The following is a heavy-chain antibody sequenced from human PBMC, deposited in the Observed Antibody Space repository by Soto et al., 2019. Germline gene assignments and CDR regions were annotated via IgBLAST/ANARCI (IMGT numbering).Heavy chain of an antibody. CDR2: INAGNGNT. J-gene: IGHJ4*02. V-gene: IGHV1-3*01. D-gene: IGHD3-10*01. Sequence: ASVKVSCKASGYTFTSYAMHWVRQAPGQRLEWMGWINAGNGNTKYSQKFQGRVTITRDTSASTAYMELSSRRSEDTAVYYCIIFWLGARGTGGKINNGGRETLVTFS. CDR1: GYTFTSYA. CDR3: IIFWLGARGTGGKINN.